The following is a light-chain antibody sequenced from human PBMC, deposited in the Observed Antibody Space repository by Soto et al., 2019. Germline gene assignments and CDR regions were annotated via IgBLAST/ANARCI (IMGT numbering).Light chain of an antibody. V-gene: IGLV4-69*01. Sequence: QPVLTQSPSASASLGASVKLTCTLSSEHSSYAIAWHQQQPEKGPRYLMKVNSDGSHIKGDGIPARFSGSSSAAERYLTISSLQSEDEADYYCQTWGTGYAVFGGGTQLTVL. CDR2: VNSDGSH. J-gene: IGLJ7*01. CDR3: QTWGTGYAV. CDR1: SEHSSYA.